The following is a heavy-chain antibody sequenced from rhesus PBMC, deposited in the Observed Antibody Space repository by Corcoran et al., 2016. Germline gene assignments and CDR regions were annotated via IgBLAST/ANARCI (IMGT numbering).Heavy chain of an antibody. Sequence: QVQLQESGPGLVKPSETLSPTCAVSGGPISGGYDWRGYRQPPGKGLEWVGDIYGSSGSTNYNPSLKNRVTISKDTSKNQFSLKLSSVTAADTAVYYCARQVRQRRTVDYWGQGVLVTVSS. J-gene: IGHJ4*01. D-gene: IGHD6-25*01. CDR2: IYGSSGST. CDR1: GGPISGGYD. CDR3: ARQVRQRRTVDY. V-gene: IGHV4-76*01.